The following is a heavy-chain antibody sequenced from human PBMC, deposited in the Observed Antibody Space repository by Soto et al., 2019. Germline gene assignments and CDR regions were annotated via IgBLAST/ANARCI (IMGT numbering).Heavy chain of an antibody. Sequence: QVQLVESGGGLVKPGGSLRLSCAASGFTFSDYYMSWIRQAPGKGLEWVSYISSSGSTIYYADYVKGRLTISRDNAKNSLYLQMNSLRAEDTAVYYCARDTYYYDSSGYYDFDYWGQGTLVTVSS. D-gene: IGHD3-22*01. CDR2: ISSSGSTI. V-gene: IGHV3-11*01. CDR1: GFTFSDYY. J-gene: IGHJ4*02. CDR3: ARDTYYYDSSGYYDFDY.